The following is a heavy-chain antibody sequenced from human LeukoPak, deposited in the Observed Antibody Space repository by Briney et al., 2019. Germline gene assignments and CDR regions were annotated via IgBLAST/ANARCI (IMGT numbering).Heavy chain of an antibody. D-gene: IGHD2-2*01. Sequence: GGSLRLSCAASGFTFSSYAMSWVRQAPGKGLEWVSAISGSGGSTYYAGSVKGRFTISRDNSKNTLYLQMNSLRAEDTAVYYCARTNRDIVVVPAAKRFGGFWFDPWGQGTLVTVSS. V-gene: IGHV3-23*01. J-gene: IGHJ5*02. CDR1: GFTFSSYA. CDR2: ISGSGGST. CDR3: ARTNRDIVVVPAAKRFGGFWFDP.